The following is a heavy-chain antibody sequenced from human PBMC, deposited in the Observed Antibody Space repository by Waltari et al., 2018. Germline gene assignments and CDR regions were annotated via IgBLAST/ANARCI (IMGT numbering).Heavy chain of an antibody. CDR2: INSDGSST. V-gene: IGHV3-74*01. CDR3: ARTLDILTGYNL. CDR1: GFTFSHYW. J-gene: IGHJ5*02. D-gene: IGHD3-9*01. Sequence: EVQLVESGGGLVQPGGSLRLSCAAYGFTFSHYWTHCVRQAPGKGLGWVSRINSDGSSTSYADSVKGRFTISRDNAKNTLYLQMNSLRAEDTAVYYCARTLDILTGYNLWGQGTLVTVSS.